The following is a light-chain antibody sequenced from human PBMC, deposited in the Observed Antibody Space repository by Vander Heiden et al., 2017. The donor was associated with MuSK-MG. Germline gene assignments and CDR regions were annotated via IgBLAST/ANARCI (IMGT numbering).Light chain of an antibody. CDR2: QDT. V-gene: IGLV3-1*01. CDR3: QAWDSTTDVV. Sequence: SYELTQPPSVPVSPGQTASITCSGDRLGDKYASWYQQKPGQSPVVVIYQDTKRPSGIPERFSGSNSGNTATLTIRGTQAMDEADYYCQAWDSTTDVVFGGGTKLTVL. J-gene: IGLJ2*01. CDR1: RLGDKY.